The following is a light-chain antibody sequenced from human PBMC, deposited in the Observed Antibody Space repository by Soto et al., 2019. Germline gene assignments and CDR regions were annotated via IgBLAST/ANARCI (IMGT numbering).Light chain of an antibody. CDR3: HEYDSSPPWT. V-gene: IGKV3-20*01. Sequence: EIVLTQSPGTLSLSPGERATLSCRASQSVSVNYLAWFQQRPGQAPRVLIYGASIRATGIPDRFSGSGSGTDFTLNISRQEPEDFAVYYWHEYDSSPPWTFGQGTKVDIK. CDR1: QSVSVNY. J-gene: IGKJ1*01. CDR2: GAS.